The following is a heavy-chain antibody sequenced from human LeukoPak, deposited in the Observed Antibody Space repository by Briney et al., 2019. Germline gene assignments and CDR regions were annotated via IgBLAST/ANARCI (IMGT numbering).Heavy chain of an antibody. CDR3: ARDQGDYYYYGMDV. CDR2: IKHDESEK. J-gene: IGHJ6*02. V-gene: IGHV3-7*01. Sequence: GGSLRLSCAGSGFPFRIYWMTWVRQAPGKGLEWVATIKHDESEKYYVDSVKGRFSISRDNAKESLYLQMNSLRAEDTAVYYCARDQGDYYYYGMDVWGQGTTVTVSS. CDR1: GFPFRIYW.